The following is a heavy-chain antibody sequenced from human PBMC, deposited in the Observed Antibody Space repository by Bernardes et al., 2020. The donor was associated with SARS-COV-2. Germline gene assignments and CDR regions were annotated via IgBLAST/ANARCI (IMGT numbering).Heavy chain of an antibody. CDR2: INHSGST. CDR3: AWGLGRLRPTGY. D-gene: IGHD6-25*01. Sequence: SETLSLTCAVYGGSFSGYYWSWIRQPPGKGLEWIGEINHSGSTNYNPSLKSRVTISVDTSKNQFSLKLSSVTAADTAVYYCAWGLGRLRPTGYWGQGTLVTVSS. J-gene: IGHJ4*02. V-gene: IGHV4-34*01. CDR1: GGSFSGYY.